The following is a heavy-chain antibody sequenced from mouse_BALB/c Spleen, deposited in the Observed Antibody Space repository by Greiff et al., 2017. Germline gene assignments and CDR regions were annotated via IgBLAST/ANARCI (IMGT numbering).Heavy chain of an antibody. V-gene: IGHV7-3*02. D-gene: IGHD1-1*01. CDR3: ARDITTVVAYYLDY. Sequence: EVMLVESGGGLVQPGGSLRLSCATSGFTFTDYYMSWVRQPPGKALEWLGFIRNKANGYTTEYSASVKGRFTISRDNSQSILYLQMNTLRAEDSATYYCARDITTVVAYYLDYWGQGTTLTVSS. CDR1: GFTFTDYY. J-gene: IGHJ2*01. CDR2: IRNKANGYTT.